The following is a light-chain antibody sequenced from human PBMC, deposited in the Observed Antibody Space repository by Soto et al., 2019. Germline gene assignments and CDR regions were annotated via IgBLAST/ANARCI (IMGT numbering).Light chain of an antibody. CDR2: DAS. CDR3: QQRSSWPIT. Sequence: EIVSTQSPATLSLSPGERATLSCRASQSVSRYLAWYQQKPGQAPRLLIYDASNRATGIPARFSGSGSGTDFTLTISSLEPEDFAVYYCQQRSSWPITFGQGTRLEIK. V-gene: IGKV3-11*01. CDR1: QSVSRY. J-gene: IGKJ5*01.